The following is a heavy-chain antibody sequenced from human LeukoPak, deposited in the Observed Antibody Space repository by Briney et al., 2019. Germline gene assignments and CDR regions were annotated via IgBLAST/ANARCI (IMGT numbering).Heavy chain of an antibody. CDR1: GYTFTSYY. D-gene: IGHD4-17*01. J-gene: IGHJ4*02. V-gene: IGHV1-46*01. Sequence: ASVKVSCKASGYTFTSYYMHWVRQAPGQGLEWMGIINPSGGSTSYAQKFQGRVTIPRDTSTRTVYMELSSLRSEDTAVYCCANWTTVTTERYFDYCGQGTLVTVSS. CDR2: INPSGGST. CDR3: ANWTTVTTERYFDY.